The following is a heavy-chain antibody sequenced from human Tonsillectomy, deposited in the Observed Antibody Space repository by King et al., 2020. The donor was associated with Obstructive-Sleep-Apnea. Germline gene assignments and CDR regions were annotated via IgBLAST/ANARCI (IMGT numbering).Heavy chain of an antibody. CDR2: VYHSGST. D-gene: IGHD3-9*01. V-gene: IGHV4-38-2*02. CDR3: ARETLTGYNEQDY. Sequence: MQLQESGPGLVNPSETLSLTCIVSRFSIKDGYYWGWIRQPPGKGLEWIGSVYHSGSTNCNPTLKSRVTISVDTSKNQFSLMLSSVTAADTAVYFCARETLTGYNEQDYWGQGTLVTVSS. CDR1: RFSIKDGYY. J-gene: IGHJ4*02.